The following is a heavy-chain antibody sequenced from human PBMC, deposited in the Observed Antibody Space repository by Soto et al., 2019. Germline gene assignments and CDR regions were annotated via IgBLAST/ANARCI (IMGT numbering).Heavy chain of an antibody. CDR2: IGGSIGST. J-gene: IGHJ4*02. CDR3: ASDSVLYGDFTLFDY. Sequence: GGSLRLSCAASGFTFATSAMGWVRQAPGKGLEWVSSIGGSIGSTYYTGSVKGRFTPSRDNSQNTLYLHMSSLRADDTAIYYCASDSVLYGDFTLFDYWGQGTLVTVSS. V-gene: IGHV3-23*01. CDR1: GFTFATSA. D-gene: IGHD4-17*01.